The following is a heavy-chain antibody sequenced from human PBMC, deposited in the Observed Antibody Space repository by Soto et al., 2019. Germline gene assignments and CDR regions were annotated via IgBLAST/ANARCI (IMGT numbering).Heavy chain of an antibody. CDR2: ISGSGGST. D-gene: IGHD3-22*01. CDR1: GFTFSSYA. Sequence: EVQLLESGGGLVQPGGSPRLSCAASGFTFSSYAMSWVRQAPGKGLEWVSAISGSGGSTYYADSVKGRFTISRDNSKNTLYLQMNSLRAEDTAVYYCAKDPPALYYYDSSGSFDYWGQGTLVTVSS. V-gene: IGHV3-23*01. CDR3: AKDPPALYYYDSSGSFDY. J-gene: IGHJ4*02.